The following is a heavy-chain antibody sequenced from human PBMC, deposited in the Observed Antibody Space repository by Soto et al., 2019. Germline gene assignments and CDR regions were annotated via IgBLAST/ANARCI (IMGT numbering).Heavy chain of an antibody. D-gene: IGHD3-3*01. CDR3: ARELEITIFGVVIRDYYYYGMDV. CDR2: INSDGSST. J-gene: IGHJ6*02. V-gene: IGHV3-74*01. CDR1: GFTFSSYW. Sequence: GSLRLSCAASGFTFSSYWMHWVRQAPGKGLVWVSRINSDGSSTSYADSVKGRFTISRDNAKNTLYLQMNSLRAEDTAVYYCARELEITIFGVVIRDYYYYGMDVWGQGTTVTVSS.